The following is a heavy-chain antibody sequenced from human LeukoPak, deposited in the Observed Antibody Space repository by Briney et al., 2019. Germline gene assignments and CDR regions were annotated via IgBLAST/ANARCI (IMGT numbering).Heavy chain of an antibody. Sequence: GGSLRLSCAASGFTFSSYAMSWVRQAPGKGLEWVANIKHDGSEKYYVDSVKGRFAISRDNAKNSLYLQMNSLRAEDTAVYYCARAPREWLLGFYFDYWGQGTLVTVSS. CDR2: IKHDGSEK. D-gene: IGHD3-3*01. CDR1: GFTFSSYA. CDR3: ARAPREWLLGFYFDY. V-gene: IGHV3-7*01. J-gene: IGHJ4*02.